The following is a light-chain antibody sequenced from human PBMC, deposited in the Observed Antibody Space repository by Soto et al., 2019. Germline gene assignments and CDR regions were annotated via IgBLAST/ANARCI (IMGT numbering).Light chain of an antibody. CDR1: SSNIGAGYD. CDR3: QSYDSSLSGYV. J-gene: IGLJ1*01. CDR2: GNS. V-gene: IGLV1-40*01. Sequence: QSVLTQPPSVSGAPGQRVTISCTGSSSNIGAGYDVHWYPQLPGTAPKLLIYGNSNRPSGVPDRFSGSKSGTSASLAITGLQAEDEADDYCQSYDSSLSGYVCGTGTKLTVL.